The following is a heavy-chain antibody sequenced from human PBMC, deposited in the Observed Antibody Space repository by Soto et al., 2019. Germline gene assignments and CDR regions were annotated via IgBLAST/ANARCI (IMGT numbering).Heavy chain of an antibody. J-gene: IGHJ5*02. CDR1: GGSFSGYY. D-gene: IGHD6-13*01. CDR3: ARGRRQHLTNRFDL. Sequence: PSETLSLTCAVYGGSFSGYYWSWIRQPPGKGLEWIGEINHSGSTNYNPSLKSRVTISVDTSKNQFSLKLSSVTAADTAVYYCARGRRQHLTNRFDLWGQGTLVTVSS. CDR2: INHSGST. V-gene: IGHV4-34*01.